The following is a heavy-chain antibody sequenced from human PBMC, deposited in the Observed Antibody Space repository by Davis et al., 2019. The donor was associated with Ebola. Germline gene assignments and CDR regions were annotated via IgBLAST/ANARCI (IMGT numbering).Heavy chain of an antibody. CDR1: GFTFSSYD. J-gene: IGHJ6*02. Sequence: GESLKISCAASGFTFSSYDMSWVRQAPGEGLVWVSRINPDGTTINYADSVKGRFTISRDNAENRVYLLMNSLRAEDTAVYYCARDSAPYGKDGMDVWGQGTTVTVSS. CDR2: INPDGTTI. V-gene: IGHV3-74*01. D-gene: IGHD3-10*01. CDR3: ARDSAPYGKDGMDV.